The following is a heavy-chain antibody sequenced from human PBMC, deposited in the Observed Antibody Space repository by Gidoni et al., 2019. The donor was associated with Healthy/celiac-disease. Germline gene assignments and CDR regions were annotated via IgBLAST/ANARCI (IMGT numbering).Heavy chain of an antibody. J-gene: IGHJ3*02. CDR1: GFTFSSYS. D-gene: IGHD5-18*01. V-gene: IGHV3-21*01. CDR2: ISSSSSYI. Sequence: AASGFTFSSYSMNWVRQAPGKGLEWVSSISSSSSYIYYADSVKGRFIISRDNAKNSLYLQMNSLRAEDTAVYYCARAPPYTAMVPDIWGQGTMVTVSS. CDR3: ARAPPYTAMVPDI.